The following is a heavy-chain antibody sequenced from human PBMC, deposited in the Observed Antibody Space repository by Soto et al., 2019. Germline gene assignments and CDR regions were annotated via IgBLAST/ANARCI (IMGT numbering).Heavy chain of an antibody. Sequence: QVQLVQSGAEVKEPGASVKVSCKASGYTFTNYAIHWVRQAPGQRLEWMAWINAGDGNRKYSQKFQDRLNIIRDTSASTASMELSSLRSEDTAVYYCARESSGWGSFDNWGQGSLVTVSS. CDR3: ARESSGWGSFDN. V-gene: IGHV1-3*01. D-gene: IGHD6-19*01. J-gene: IGHJ4*02. CDR1: GYTFTNYA. CDR2: INAGDGNR.